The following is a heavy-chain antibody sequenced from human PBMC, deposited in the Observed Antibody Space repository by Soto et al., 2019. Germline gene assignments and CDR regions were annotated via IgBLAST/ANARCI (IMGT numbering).Heavy chain of an antibody. CDR1: GFTVSNNY. V-gene: IGHV3-53*01. CDR3: GTRPGGGGY. Sequence: EVQLVESGGGLIQPGGSLRLSCAVSGFTVSNNYMSWVRQAPGKGLEGVSVIYSGGYTAYGDSVKGRFTISRDNSKNTLYLQRNGRGAADRAVYSGGTRPGGGGYWGQGTLVTVSS. J-gene: IGHJ4*02. CDR2: IYSGGYT. D-gene: IGHD3-10*01.